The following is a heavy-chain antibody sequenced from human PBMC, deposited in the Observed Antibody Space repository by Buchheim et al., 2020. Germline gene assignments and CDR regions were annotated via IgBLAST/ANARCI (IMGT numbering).Heavy chain of an antibody. J-gene: IGHJ4*02. CDR3: ARSGYTDWLPPDY. CDR1: GFTFSSYW. Sequence: EVQLVESGGGLVQPGGSLRLSCAASGFTFSSYWMHWVRQAPGKGLVWVSRINRDGSSTGSADSVKGRFPISRDNAKHTLSLQMNSLRAEDTAVYYCARSGYTDWLPPDYWGQGTL. D-gene: IGHD3-9*01. CDR2: INRDGSST. V-gene: IGHV3-74*01.